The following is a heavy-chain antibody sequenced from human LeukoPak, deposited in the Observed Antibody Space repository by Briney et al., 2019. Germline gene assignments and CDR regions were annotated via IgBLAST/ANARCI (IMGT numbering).Heavy chain of an antibody. CDR2: MNPNSGNT. Sequence: GASVKVSCKASGYTFTSYDINWMRQATGQGLEWMGWMNPNSGNTGYAQKFQGRVTMTRNTSISTAYMELSSLRSEDTAVYYCAIPMVRVTYHFDYWGQGTLVTVSS. CDR1: GYTFTSYD. V-gene: IGHV1-8*01. J-gene: IGHJ4*02. CDR3: AIPMVRVTYHFDY. D-gene: IGHD3-10*01.